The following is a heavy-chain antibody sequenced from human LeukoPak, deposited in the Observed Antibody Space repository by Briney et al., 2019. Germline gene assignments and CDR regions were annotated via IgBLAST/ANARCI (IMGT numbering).Heavy chain of an antibody. CDR3: TKASGYSSGAVDY. J-gene: IGHJ4*02. D-gene: IGHD5-18*01. CDR1: GFTFDDYG. V-gene: IGHV3-9*03. Sequence: PGRSLRLSCAASGFTFDDYGMHWVRQAPGKGLEWVSGISWNSGSIGYADSVKGRFTISRDNAKSTLYLQMNSLRADVMALYYCTKASGYSSGAVDYWGQGTLVTVSS. CDR2: ISWNSGSI.